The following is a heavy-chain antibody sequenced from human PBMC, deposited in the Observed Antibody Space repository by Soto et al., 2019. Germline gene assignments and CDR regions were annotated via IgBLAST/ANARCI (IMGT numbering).Heavy chain of an antibody. CDR3: ARIRRGYSSSWSDY. CDR1: GGSFSGYF. Sequence: QVQLQQWGAGLLKPSETLSLTCAVYGGSFSGYFWSWIRQPPGKGLEWIGEIHQSGSTNYNPSLKSRVTLSVDTSKNQFSLKLSSVTAADTAVYYCARIRRGYSSSWSDYWGQGTLVTVSS. D-gene: IGHD6-13*01. J-gene: IGHJ4*02. CDR2: IHQSGST. V-gene: IGHV4-34*01.